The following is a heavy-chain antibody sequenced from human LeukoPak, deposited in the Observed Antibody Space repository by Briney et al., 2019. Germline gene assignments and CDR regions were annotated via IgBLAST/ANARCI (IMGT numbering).Heavy chain of an antibody. D-gene: IGHD1-26*01. CDR2: ISYDGSNK. CDR3: ARRSPQSYGKYYLDS. V-gene: IGHV3-30-3*01. CDR1: GFTFSSYA. Sequence: PGGSLRLSCAASGFTFSSYAMHWVRQAPGKGLEWVAVISYDGSNKYYADSVKGRFTISRDNAKNSLYLQMNSLSAEDTAVYYCARRSPQSYGKYYLDSWGQGTLVTVSS. J-gene: IGHJ4*02.